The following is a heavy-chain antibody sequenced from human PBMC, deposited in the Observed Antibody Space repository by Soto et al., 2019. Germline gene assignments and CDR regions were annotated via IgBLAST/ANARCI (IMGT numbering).Heavy chain of an antibody. V-gene: IGHV4-4*07. CDR1: GGSISSYY. CDR3: ARDVRYYDSSGYYAWFDP. J-gene: IGHJ5*02. Sequence: KSSETLSLTCTVSGGSISSYYWSWIRQPAGKGLEWIGRIYTSGSTNYNPSLKSRVTMSVDTSKNQFSLKLSSVTAADTAVYYCARDVRYYDSSGYYAWFDPWGQGTLVTVSS. D-gene: IGHD3-22*01. CDR2: IYTSGST.